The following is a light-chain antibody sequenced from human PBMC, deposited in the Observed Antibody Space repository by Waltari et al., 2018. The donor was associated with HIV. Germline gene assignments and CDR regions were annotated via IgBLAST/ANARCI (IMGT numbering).Light chain of an antibody. V-gene: IGKV3-20*01. CDR1: QSVNSAY. J-gene: IGKJ4*01. CDR2: GAS. Sequence: EIVLTQSPGTLSLSPGERPTLSCRASQSVNSAYLAWYQQKPGQAPRLLIFGASSRATGIPDRCSGSGSGTDFTLTISRLEPEDFAVYYCQQSRLTFGGGTKVEIK. CDR3: QQSRLT.